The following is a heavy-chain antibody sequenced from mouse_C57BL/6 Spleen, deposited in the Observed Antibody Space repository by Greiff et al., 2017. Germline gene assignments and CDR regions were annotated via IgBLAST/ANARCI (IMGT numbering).Heavy chain of an antibody. J-gene: IGHJ1*03. CDR3: ARDGSSNWYFDV. CDR2: IYPGDGDT. Sequence: ESGPELVKPGASVKISCKASGYAFSSSWMNWVKQRPGKGLEWIGRIYPGDGDTNYNGKFKGKATLTADKSSSTAYMQLSSLTSEDSAVYFCARDGSSNWYFDVWGTGTTVTVSS. D-gene: IGHD1-1*01. V-gene: IGHV1-82*01. CDR1: GYAFSSSW.